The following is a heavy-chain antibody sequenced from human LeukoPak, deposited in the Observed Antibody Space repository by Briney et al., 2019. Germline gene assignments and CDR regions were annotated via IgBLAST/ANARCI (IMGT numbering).Heavy chain of an antibody. CDR1: GFTCSDYY. J-gene: IGHJ3*02. Sequence: PGGSLRLSCAASGFTCSDYYMSWIRQAQGKGLEWVSYISSSGSTIYYADSVKGRFTISRDNAKNSLYLQMNSLRAEDTAVYYCAREGESIHVASDIWGQGTMVTVSS. D-gene: IGHD6-6*01. CDR3: AREGESIHVASDI. V-gene: IGHV3-11*04. CDR2: ISSSGSTI.